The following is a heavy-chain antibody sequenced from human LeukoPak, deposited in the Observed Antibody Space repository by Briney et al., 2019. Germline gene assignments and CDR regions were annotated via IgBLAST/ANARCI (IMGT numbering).Heavy chain of an antibody. CDR2: INPSGGST. J-gene: IGHJ3*02. CDR3: ARVRDPKHIVVVTARMWGAFDI. CDR1: GYTFTSYY. Sequence: ASVKVSCKASGYTFTSYYMHWVRQAPGQGLEWMGIINPSGGSTSYAQKFQGRVTMTRDTSTSTVYMELSSLRSEDTAVYYCARVRDPKHIVVVTARMWGAFDIWGQGTMVTVSS. D-gene: IGHD2-21*02. V-gene: IGHV1-46*01.